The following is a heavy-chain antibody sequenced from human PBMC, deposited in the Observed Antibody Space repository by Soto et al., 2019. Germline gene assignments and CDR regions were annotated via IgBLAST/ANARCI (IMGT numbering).Heavy chain of an antibody. D-gene: IGHD3-16*01. Sequence: PGESLKISCKGSGYTFSNCWIGWVRQMPGKGLEWMGIIYPGDSDTKYSPSFEGHVTISADKSITTAYLQWSSLKTSDTAIYYCARQISFVCDSWGQGTLVTVSS. J-gene: IGHJ4*02. V-gene: IGHV5-51*01. CDR1: GYTFSNCW. CDR3: ARQISFVCDS. CDR2: IYPGDSDT.